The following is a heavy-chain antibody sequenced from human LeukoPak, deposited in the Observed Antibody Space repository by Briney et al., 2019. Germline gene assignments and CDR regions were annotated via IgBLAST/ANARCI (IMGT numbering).Heavy chain of an antibody. Sequence: SETLSLTCAVYGGSSSGYYWSWIRQPPGKGLEWIGEINHSGSTNYNPSLKSRVTISVDTSKNQFSLKLSSVTAADTAVYYCARGLNRSWYYYGSGSEYFDYWGQGTLVTVSS. D-gene: IGHD3-10*01. V-gene: IGHV4-34*01. J-gene: IGHJ4*02. CDR2: INHSGST. CDR3: ARGLNRSWYYYGSGSEYFDY. CDR1: GGSSSGYY.